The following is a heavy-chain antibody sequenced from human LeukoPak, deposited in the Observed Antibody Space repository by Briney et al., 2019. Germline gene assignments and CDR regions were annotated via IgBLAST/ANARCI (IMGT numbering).Heavy chain of an antibody. Sequence: PGESLKISCKGSGYSFTSYWISWVRQMPGKGLEWMGRIDPSDSYTNYSPSFQGHVTISADKSISTAYLQWSSLKASDTAMYYCARRPNDYDILTGYYYGMDVWGQGTTVTVSS. D-gene: IGHD3-9*01. CDR3: ARRPNDYDILTGYYYGMDV. CDR2: IDPSDSYT. J-gene: IGHJ6*02. V-gene: IGHV5-10-1*01. CDR1: GYSFTSYW.